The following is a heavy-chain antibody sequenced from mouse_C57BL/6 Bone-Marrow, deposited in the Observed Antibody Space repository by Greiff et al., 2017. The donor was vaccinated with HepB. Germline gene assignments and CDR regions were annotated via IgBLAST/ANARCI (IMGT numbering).Heavy chain of an antibody. CDR1: GYTFTSYG. CDR2: IYPRSGNT. V-gene: IGHV1-81*01. Sequence: QVQLKESGAELARPGASVKLSCKASGYTFTSYGISWVKQRTGQGLEWIGEIYPRSGNTYYNEKFKGKATLTADKSSSTAYMELRSLTSEDSAVYFCARRSDYGPYYAMDYWGQGTSVTVSS. J-gene: IGHJ4*01. D-gene: IGHD1-1*01. CDR3: ARRSDYGPYYAMDY.